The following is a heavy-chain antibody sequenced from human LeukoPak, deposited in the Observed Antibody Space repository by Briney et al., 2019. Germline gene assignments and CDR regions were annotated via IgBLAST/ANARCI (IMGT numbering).Heavy chain of an antibody. CDR1: GFTVSSNY. CDR2: IYSGGST. CDR3: ARGTPYYDFWSGYYPFDY. Sequence: PGGSLRLSCAASGFTVSSNYMSWVRQAPGKGLEWVSVIYSGGSTYYADSVKGRFTISRDNSKNTLYLQMNSLRAEDTAVYYCARGTPYYDFWSGYYPFDYWGQGTLVTVSS. J-gene: IGHJ4*02. V-gene: IGHV3-53*05. D-gene: IGHD3-3*01.